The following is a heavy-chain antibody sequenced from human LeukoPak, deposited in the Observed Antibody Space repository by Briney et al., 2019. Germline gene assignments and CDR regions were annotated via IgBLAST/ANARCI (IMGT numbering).Heavy chain of an antibody. D-gene: IGHD6-19*01. CDR3: ARELKSGWSPYYYFDY. CDR1: GYTFTSYG. Sequence: ASVKVSCKASGYTFTSYGISWVRQAPGQGLEWMGWISAYNGNTNYAQKFQGRVTMTRDTSISTAYMELSRLRSDDTAVYYCARELKSGWSPYYYFDYWGQGTLVTVSS. V-gene: IGHV1-18*01. J-gene: IGHJ4*02. CDR2: ISAYNGNT.